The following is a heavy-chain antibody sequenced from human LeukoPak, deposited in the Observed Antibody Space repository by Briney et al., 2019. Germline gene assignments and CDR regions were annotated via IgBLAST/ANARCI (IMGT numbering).Heavy chain of an antibody. CDR2: ISYDGSNK. Sequence: PGRSLRLSCAASGFTFSSYGMHWVRQAPGKGLEWVAVISYDGSNKYYADSAKGRFTISRDNSKNTLYLQMNSLRAEDTAVYYCAKDREGSSWFDYWGQGTLVTGSS. D-gene: IGHD6-13*01. J-gene: IGHJ4*02. V-gene: IGHV3-30*18. CDR3: AKDREGSSWFDY. CDR1: GFTFSSYG.